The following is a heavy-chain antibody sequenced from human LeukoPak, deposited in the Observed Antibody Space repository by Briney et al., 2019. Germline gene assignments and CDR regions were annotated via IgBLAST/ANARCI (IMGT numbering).Heavy chain of an antibody. CDR2: IYSGGST. CDR1: GFTFSSYA. CDR3: ARDFYFDY. Sequence: GGSLRLSCAASGFTFSSYAMHWVRQAPGKGLEWVSVIYSGGSTYYADSVKGRFTISRDNSKNTLYLQMNSLRAEDTAVYYCARDFYFDYWGQGTLVTVSS. J-gene: IGHJ4*02. V-gene: IGHV3-53*01.